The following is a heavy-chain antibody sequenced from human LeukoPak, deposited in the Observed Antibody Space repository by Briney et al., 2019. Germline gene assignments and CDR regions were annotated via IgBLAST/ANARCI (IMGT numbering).Heavy chain of an antibody. V-gene: IGHV1-2*02. CDR3: ARTMVRGYYMDV. CDR1: GYTFTGYY. D-gene: IGHD3-10*01. J-gene: IGHJ6*03. Sequence: ASVKVSCKASGYTFTGYYMHWVRQAPGQGLEWMGWINPNSGGTNYAQKFQGRVTMTRDTSISTAYMELSRLRSDDTAVYYCARTMVRGYYMDVWGKGTTVTISS. CDR2: INPNSGGT.